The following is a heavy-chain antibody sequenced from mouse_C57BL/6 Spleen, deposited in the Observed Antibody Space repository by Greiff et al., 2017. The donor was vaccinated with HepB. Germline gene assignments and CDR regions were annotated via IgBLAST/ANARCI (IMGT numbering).Heavy chain of an antibody. CDR2: INYDGSST. V-gene: IGHV5-16*01. J-gene: IGHJ2*01. Sequence: EVMLVESEGGLVQPGSSMKLSCTASGFTFSDYYMAWVRQVPEKGLEWVANINYDGSSTYYLDSLKSRFIISRDNAKNILYLQMSSLKSEDTATYYCARGGPHYYGSSYDFDYWGQGTTLTVSS. CDR1: GFTFSDYY. CDR3: ARGGPHYYGSSYDFDY. D-gene: IGHD1-1*01.